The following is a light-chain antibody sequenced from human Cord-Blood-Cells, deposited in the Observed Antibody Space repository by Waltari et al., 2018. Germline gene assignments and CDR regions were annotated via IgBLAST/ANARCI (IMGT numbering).Light chain of an antibody. CDR1: QSVSSN. J-gene: IGKJ1*01. V-gene: IGKV3-15*01. Sequence: EIVMTQSPATLSVSPGERATLSCRASQSVSSNLAWYQQKPGEAPRLLIYGASTRATGIPARFMGGGSGTEFTLTISSLQSEDFAVYYCQQYNNWAWTFGQGTKVEIK. CDR2: GAS. CDR3: QQYNNWAWT.